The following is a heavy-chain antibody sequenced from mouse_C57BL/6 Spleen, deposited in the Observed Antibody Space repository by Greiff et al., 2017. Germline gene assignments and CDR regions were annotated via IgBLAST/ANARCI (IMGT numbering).Heavy chain of an antibody. Sequence: DVMLVESGGGLVKPGGSLKLSCAASGFTFSDYGMHWVRQAPEKGLEWVAYISSGSSTIYYADTVKGRFTISRDNAKNTLFLQMTSLRSEDTAMYYCATIYYYGSSYPSYAMDYWGQGTSVTVSS. D-gene: IGHD1-1*01. CDR3: ATIYYYGSSYPSYAMDY. J-gene: IGHJ4*01. V-gene: IGHV5-17*01. CDR1: GFTFSDYG. CDR2: ISSGSSTI.